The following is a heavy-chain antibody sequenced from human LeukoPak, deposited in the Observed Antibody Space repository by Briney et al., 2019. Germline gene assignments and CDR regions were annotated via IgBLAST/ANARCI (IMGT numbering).Heavy chain of an antibody. CDR2: IYYSGST. CDR3: ARQYYYDSSGYFTALFDY. V-gene: IGHV4-39*01. J-gene: IGHJ4*02. CDR1: GGSISSSSYY. Sequence: SETLSLTCTVSGGSISSSSYYWGWIRQPPGKGLEWIGSIYYSGSTYYNSSLKSRVTISVDTSKNQFSLKLSSVTAADTAVYYCARQYYYDSSGYFTALFDYWGQGTLVTVSS. D-gene: IGHD3-22*01.